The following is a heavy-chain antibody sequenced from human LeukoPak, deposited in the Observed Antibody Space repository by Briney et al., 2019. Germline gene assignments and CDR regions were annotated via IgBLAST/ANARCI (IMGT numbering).Heavy chain of an antibody. CDR1: GYTFTSYD. CDR2: MNPNSGNT. D-gene: IGHD3-3*01. J-gene: IGHJ4*02. CDR3: ASAYYDFWSGYKGYFDY. Sequence: ASVKVSCKASGYTFTSYDINWVRQATGQGLEWMGCMNPNSGNTGYAQKFQGRVTMTRNTSISTAYMELSSLRSEDTAVYCCASAYYDFWSGYKGYFDYWGQGTLVTVSS. V-gene: IGHV1-8*01.